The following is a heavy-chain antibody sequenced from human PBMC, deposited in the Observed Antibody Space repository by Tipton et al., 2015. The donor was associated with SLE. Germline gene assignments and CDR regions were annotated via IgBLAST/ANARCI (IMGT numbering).Heavy chain of an antibody. V-gene: IGHV4-61*08. CDR3: ARTYYDILTGYPQDAFDI. D-gene: IGHD3-9*01. CDR2: IYYSGST. Sequence: TLSLTCTVSGGSISSGGYYWSWIRQHPGKGLEWIGYIYYSGSTNYNPSLKSRVTISVDTSKNQFSLKLSSVTAADTAVYYCARTYYDILTGYPQDAFDIWGQGTMVTVSS. J-gene: IGHJ3*02. CDR1: GGSISSGGYY.